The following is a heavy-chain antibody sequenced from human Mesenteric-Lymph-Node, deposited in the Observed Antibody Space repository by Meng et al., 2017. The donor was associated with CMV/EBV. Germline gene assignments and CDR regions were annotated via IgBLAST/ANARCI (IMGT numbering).Heavy chain of an antibody. V-gene: IGHV3-23*01. J-gene: IGHJ4*02. CDR3: AKGRTSDC. CDR2: ISGSGGGT. CDR1: GFTFSDYY. Sequence: GESLKISCAASGFTFSDYYMSWIRQAPGKGLEWVSAISGSGGGTYYADSVKGRFTISRDNSNNTLYLQLNSLRAEDAAVYHCAKGRTSDCWGQGTLVTVSS. D-gene: IGHD3/OR15-3a*01.